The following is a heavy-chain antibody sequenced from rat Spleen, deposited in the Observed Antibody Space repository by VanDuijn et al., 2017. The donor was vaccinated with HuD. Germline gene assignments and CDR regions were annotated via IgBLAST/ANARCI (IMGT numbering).Heavy chain of an antibody. D-gene: IGHD5-1*01. Sequence: EVQLVESDGGLVQPGRSLKLSCAASGFTFSDYYMAWVRQAPTKGLEWVASISPSGGSTYYRDSVKGRFTVSRDNAKSTLYLQMDSLRSEDTATYYCASQNWEVDYWGQGVMVTVSS. CDR3: ASQNWEVDY. CDR1: GFTFSDYY. J-gene: IGHJ2*01. CDR2: ISPSGGST. V-gene: IGHV5-25*01.